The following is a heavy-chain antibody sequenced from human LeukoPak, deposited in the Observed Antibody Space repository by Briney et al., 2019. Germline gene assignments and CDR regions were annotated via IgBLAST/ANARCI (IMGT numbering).Heavy chain of an antibody. D-gene: IGHD3-22*01. CDR1: GFTFSSYS. V-gene: IGHV3-21*01. J-gene: IGHJ4*02. CDR2: ISSSSSYI. CDR3: ARVDSPYLVIYDSSGYPFDY. Sequence: NPGGSLRLSCAASGFTFSSYSMNWVRQARAKGLEWVSSISSSSSYIYYADSVKGRFTISRDNAKNSLYLQMNSLRAEDTAVYYCARVDSPYLVIYDSSGYPFDYWGQGTLVTVSS.